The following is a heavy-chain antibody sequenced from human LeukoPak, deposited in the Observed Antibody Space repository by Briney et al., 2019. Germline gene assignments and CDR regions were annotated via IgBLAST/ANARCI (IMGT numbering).Heavy chain of an antibody. D-gene: IGHD6-13*01. V-gene: IGHV4-4*07. CDR2: VYTSGST. J-gene: IGHJ4*02. CDR3: ARGTSASWYQN. CDR1: GGSISRYY. Sequence: SETLSLTCTVSGGSISRYYWSWIRQPAGKGLEWIGRVYTSGSTTYNPSLKSRVTMSIDTSKNQFSLKVSSVTAADTAVYYCARGTSASWYQNWGQGTLVTVSS.